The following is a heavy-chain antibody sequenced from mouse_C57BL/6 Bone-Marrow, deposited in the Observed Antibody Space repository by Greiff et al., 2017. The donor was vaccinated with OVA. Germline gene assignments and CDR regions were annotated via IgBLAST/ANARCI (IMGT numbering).Heavy chain of an antibody. D-gene: IGHD3-1*01. V-gene: IGHV14-1*01. CDR2: IDPEDGDP. CDR3: TPGATSDY. J-gene: IGHJ2*01. CDR1: GFNIKGYY. Sequence: EVQLQQSGAELVRPGASVKLSCTASGFNIKGYYMHWVKQRPEQGLEWIGRIDPEDGDPEYAPKFQGKATMTADTASNTAYLQLSSLTSEDTAVYYCTPGATSDYWGQGTTLTVSS.